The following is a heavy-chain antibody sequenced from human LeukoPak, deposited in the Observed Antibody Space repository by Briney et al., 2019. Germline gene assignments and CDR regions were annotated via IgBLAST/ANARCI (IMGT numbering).Heavy chain of an antibody. D-gene: IGHD5-18*01. V-gene: IGHV1-2*02. CDR1: GYTFTAYD. Sequence: ASVKVACKASGYTFTAYDIRWMRQSPRQGLEWLGWISPNSGDTNYAQKFQGRVTMTSDSSISTVFMDLSRLSSDDTAVYFCARVGYKYADFWGQGSQVTVPS. CDR3: ARVGYKYADF. J-gene: IGHJ4*02. CDR2: ISPNSGDT.